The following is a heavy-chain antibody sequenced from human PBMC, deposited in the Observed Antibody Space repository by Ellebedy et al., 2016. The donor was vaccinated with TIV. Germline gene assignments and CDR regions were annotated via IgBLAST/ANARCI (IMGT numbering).Heavy chain of an antibody. CDR3: ARDSILTMGRGIFADY. CDR1: GFTFSSYG. J-gene: IGHJ4*02. CDR2: IWFDGSNK. Sequence: GGSLRLSCAASGFTFSSYGMHWVRQAPGKGLEWVAVIWFDGSNKYYADSVKGRFTISRDNSKNTLYLQMNSLRAGDTAVYYCARDSILTMGRGIFADYWGQGTLVTVSS. V-gene: IGHV3-33*01. D-gene: IGHD3-10*01.